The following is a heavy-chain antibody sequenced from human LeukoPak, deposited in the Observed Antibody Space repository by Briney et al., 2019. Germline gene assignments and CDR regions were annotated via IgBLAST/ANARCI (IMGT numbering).Heavy chain of an antibody. V-gene: IGHV4-59*01. CDR3: AREVDGYPFDY. CDR1: GGSISSYY. Sequence: PSETLSLTCTVSGGSISSYYWSWIRQPPGKGLEWIGYIYYSGSTNYNPSLKSRVTISVDTSKNQFSLKLSSVTAADTAVYYCAREVDGYPFDYWGQGTLVTVSS. J-gene: IGHJ4*02. CDR2: IYYSGST. D-gene: IGHD5-24*01.